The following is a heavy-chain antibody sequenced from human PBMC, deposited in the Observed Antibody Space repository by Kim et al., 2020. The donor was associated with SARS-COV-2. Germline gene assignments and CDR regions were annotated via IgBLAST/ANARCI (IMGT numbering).Heavy chain of an antibody. V-gene: IGHV4-39*01. CDR1: GGSISSSSYY. CDR2: IYYSGST. CDR3: ARRVITMVRGVKVNWFDP. J-gene: IGHJ5*02. Sequence: SETLSLTCTVSGGSISSSSYYWGWIRQPPGKGLEWIGSIYYSGSTYYNPSLKSRVTISVDTSKNQFSLKLSSVTAADTAVYYCARRVITMVRGVKVNWFDPWGQGTLVTVSS. D-gene: IGHD3-10*01.